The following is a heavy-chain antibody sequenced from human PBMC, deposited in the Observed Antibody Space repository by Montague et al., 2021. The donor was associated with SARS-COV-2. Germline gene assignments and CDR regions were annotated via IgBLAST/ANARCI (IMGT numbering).Heavy chain of an antibody. Sequence: SETLSLTCTVSGASISSSNYYWGWIRQPPGKGLEWIGNMYYSGSTYYNPSLKSRVTISIDTSKNQFSLKMSSVTAADTAVYYCARDDIVLLGVTKGMDVWGQGTTVTVSS. V-gene: IGHV4-39*07. CDR2: MYYSGST. CDR3: ARDDIVLLGVTKGMDV. D-gene: IGHD3-10*01. CDR1: GASISSSNYY. J-gene: IGHJ6*02.